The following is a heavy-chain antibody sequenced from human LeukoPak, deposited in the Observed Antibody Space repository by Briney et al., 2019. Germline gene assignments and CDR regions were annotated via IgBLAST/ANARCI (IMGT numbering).Heavy chain of an antibody. J-gene: IGHJ6*03. Sequence: PGGSLRLSCAASGFTFSTYNMNWVRQAPGKGLERVSYISFSSATIHYADSVKGRFTISRDNAKNSLYLQMNSLRAEDTAVYYCARAGLPVYYYYMDVWGKGTTVTVSS. CDR2: ISFSSATI. V-gene: IGHV3-48*01. CDR3: ARAGLPVYYYYMDV. CDR1: GFTFSTYN.